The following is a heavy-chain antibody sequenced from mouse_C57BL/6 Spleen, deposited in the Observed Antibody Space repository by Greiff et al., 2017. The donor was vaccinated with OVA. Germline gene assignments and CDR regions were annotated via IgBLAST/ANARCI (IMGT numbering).Heavy chain of an antibody. Sequence: QVQLKQSGAELVMPGASVKLSCKASGYTFTSYWMHWVKQRPGQGLEWIGEIDPSDSYTNYNQKFKGKATLTVDKSSSTAYMQLSSRKSEDSAVYSCAREDAYFDHWGKGTTVTVSS. CDR3: AREDAYFDH. CDR1: GYTFTSYW. J-gene: IGHJ1*03. CDR2: IDPSDSYT. V-gene: IGHV1-69*01.